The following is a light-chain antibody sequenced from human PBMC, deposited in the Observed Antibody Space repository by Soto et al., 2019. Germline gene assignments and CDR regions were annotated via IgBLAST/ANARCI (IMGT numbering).Light chain of an antibody. CDR1: QGISNY. J-gene: IGKJ4*01. CDR3: QQYDNLPLT. Sequence: DIQMTQSPSSLSASVGDRVTITCQASQGISNYLNWYQQKPGNAPTLLIYDASNLETGVPSRFSGSGSGTDFTLTISSLEPEDIATYYCQQYDNLPLTFGGGTKVEIK. CDR2: DAS. V-gene: IGKV1-33*01.